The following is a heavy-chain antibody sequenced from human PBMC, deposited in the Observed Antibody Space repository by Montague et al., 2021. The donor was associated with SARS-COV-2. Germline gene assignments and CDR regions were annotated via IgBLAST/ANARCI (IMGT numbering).Heavy chain of an antibody. D-gene: IGHD5-12*01. CDR1: GGSISSYS. Sequence: SETLSLTCTVSGGSISSYSWNWIRQPPGKGLEWIGYIYNSGSTNYNPSLTSRVTISVDTSKNQFSLKLSSVTAADTAVYYCARGGGSGYRYDFDYWGQGTMVTVSS. CDR3: ARGGGSGYRYDFDY. J-gene: IGHJ4*02. CDR2: IYNSGST. V-gene: IGHV4-59*01.